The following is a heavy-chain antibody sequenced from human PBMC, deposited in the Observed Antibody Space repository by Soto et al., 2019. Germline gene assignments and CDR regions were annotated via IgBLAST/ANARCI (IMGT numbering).Heavy chain of an antibody. CDR2: ISPIFGTA. V-gene: IGHV1-69*12. CDR1: GGTFSSYA. CDR3: ASLYGSGSPYYYYGMDV. J-gene: IGHJ6*02. Sequence: QVQLVQSGAEVKKPGSSVKVSCKASGGTFSSYAISWVRQAPGQGLEWMGGISPIFGTANYAQKFQGRVTMTADESTSTAYMELSSLRSEDTAVYYCASLYGSGSPYYYYGMDVWGQGTTVTVSS. D-gene: IGHD3-10*01.